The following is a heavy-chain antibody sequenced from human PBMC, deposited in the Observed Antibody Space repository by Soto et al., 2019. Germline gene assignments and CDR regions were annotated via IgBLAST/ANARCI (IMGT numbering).Heavy chain of an antibody. CDR2: TYYRSRWYN. Sequence: SQTLSLTCVISGCSVASNRAAWNWIRQSPSRGLEWLGRTYYRSRWYNDYAVSVRSRITVNADTSKTQFSLHLTSVTPEDTAVYYCAGTSDPASYYMDVRAQGTAVPVSS. CDR1: GCSVASNRAA. V-gene: IGHV6-1*01. D-gene: IGHD2-8*02. CDR3: AGTSDPASYYMDV. J-gene: IGHJ6*03.